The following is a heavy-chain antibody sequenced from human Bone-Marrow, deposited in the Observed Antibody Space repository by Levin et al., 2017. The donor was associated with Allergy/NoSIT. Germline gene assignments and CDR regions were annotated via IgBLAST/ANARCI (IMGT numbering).Heavy chain of an antibody. CDR1: GFSLNTSGVG. D-gene: IGHD3-9*01. CDR3: AHSAWRDDILIGYYDGGWFDP. J-gene: IGHJ5*02. Sequence: ESGPTLVKPTQTLTLTCTFSGFSLNTSGVGVGWIRQPPGKALEWLALIFWDDDKRYRPSLKTRLTIAKDTSKNQVVLTMANMDPVDTATYYCAHSAWRDDILIGYYDGGWFDPWGQGTLVTVSS. V-gene: IGHV2-5*02. CDR2: IFWDDDK.